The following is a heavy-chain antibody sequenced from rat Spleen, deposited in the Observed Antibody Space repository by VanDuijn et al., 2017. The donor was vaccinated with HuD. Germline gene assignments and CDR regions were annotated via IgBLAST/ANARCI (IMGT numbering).Heavy chain of an antibody. Sequence: QEQLRESGPGLVQPSQTLSLTCTVSGSSLSSYHVNWVRQPPGKGLEWMGVIWIDGNTGYNSIFKSRLSISRDTSKSQVFLKMNSLQTEDTAIYFCTRSRYSSYIYVDYYVMDAWGQGASVTVSS. D-gene: IGHD1-2*01. J-gene: IGHJ4*01. CDR1: GSSLSSYH. CDR3: TRSRYSSYIYVDYYVMDA. V-gene: IGHV2-43*01. CDR2: IWIDGNT.